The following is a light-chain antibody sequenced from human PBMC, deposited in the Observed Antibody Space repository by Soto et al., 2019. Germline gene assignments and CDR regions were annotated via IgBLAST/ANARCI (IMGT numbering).Light chain of an antibody. V-gene: IGLV2-14*01. CDR3: ISYTGSSTSYV. J-gene: IGLJ1*01. CDR1: RSDDGSYDN. CDR2: EVI. Sequence: QSVLTQPAAVSGSPGQSNTISCSGTRSDDGSYDNVAWYQQFPAKPPKLMIYEVINRPSGVSSRFSGSKSGNTASLTISGLQAEDEADYYCISYTGSSTSYVFGSGTKVTVL.